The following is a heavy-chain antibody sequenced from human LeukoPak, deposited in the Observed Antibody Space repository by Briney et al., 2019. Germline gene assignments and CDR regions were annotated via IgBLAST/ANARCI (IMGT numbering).Heavy chain of an antibody. CDR3: ARAVAYGIDTGYFDY. CDR2: IYYSGST. Sequence: SETLSLTCTVSGGSISSSSYYWGWIRQPPGKGLEWIGSIYYSGSTNYNPSLKSRVTISVDTSKNQFSLNLNSVTAADTAVYYCARAVAYGIDTGYFDYWGQGTLVTVSS. CDR1: GGSISSSSYY. D-gene: IGHD2-8*02. J-gene: IGHJ4*02. V-gene: IGHV4-39*07.